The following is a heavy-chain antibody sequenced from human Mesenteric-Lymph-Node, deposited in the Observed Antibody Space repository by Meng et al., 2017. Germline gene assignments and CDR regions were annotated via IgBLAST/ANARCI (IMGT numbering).Heavy chain of an antibody. J-gene: IGHJ6*02. CDR1: GYTFTSYA. D-gene: IGHD3-3*01. CDR3: ARDLSRLRIFGVFSYGMDV. CDR2: INTNTGNP. Sequence: ASVKVSCKASGYTFTSYALNWVRQAPGQGLEWMGWINTNTGNPTYAQGFTGRFVFSLDTSVSTAYLQISSLKAEDTAVYYCARDLSRLRIFGVFSYGMDVWGQGTTVTVSS. V-gene: IGHV7-4-1*02.